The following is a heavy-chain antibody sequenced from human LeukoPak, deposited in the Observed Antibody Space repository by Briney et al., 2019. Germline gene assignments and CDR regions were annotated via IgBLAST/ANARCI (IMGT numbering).Heavy chain of an antibody. J-gene: IGHJ4*02. D-gene: IGHD3-22*01. CDR1: GFTFSSYW. V-gene: IGHV3-7*03. Sequence: GGSLRLSCVASGFTFSSYWMSWVRQAPGKGLEWVANIKQDGSEKYYVDSVKGRFTISRDNAKNSLYLQMNSLRAEDTAVFYCASGTWGFYDTTVGVYWGQGTLVTVSS. CDR3: ASGTWGFYDTTVGVY. CDR2: IKQDGSEK.